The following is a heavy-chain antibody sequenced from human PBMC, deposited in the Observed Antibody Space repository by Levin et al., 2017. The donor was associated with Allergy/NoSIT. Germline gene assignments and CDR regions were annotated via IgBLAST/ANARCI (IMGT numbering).Heavy chain of an antibody. CDR2: ISAYNGNT. CDR3: ARVPDPMYYNRPTDY. V-gene: IGHV1-18*01. D-gene: IGHD3-10*01. J-gene: IGHJ4*02. CDR1: GYTFINYG. Sequence: GESLKISCKASGYTFINYGISWVRQAPGQGLEWLGWISAYNGNTNYVQKLQGRVTMTTHTSTRTGYMELRSLRSDDTAVYYCARVPDPMYYNRPTDYWGQGTLVTVSS.